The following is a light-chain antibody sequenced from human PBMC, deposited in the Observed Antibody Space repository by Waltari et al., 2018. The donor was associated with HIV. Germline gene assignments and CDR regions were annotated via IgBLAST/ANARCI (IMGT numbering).Light chain of an antibody. CDR3: SSYTSSSTLVV. J-gene: IGLJ2*01. Sequence: QSALTQPASVSGSPGQSITISCPGTSSDVGGYNYFSSYQQHPGKAPKLMIYDVSNRPSGVSNRFSGSKSGNTASLTISGLQAEDEADYYCSSYTSSSTLVVFGGGTKLTVL. CDR1: SSDVGGYNY. CDR2: DVS. V-gene: IGLV2-14*01.